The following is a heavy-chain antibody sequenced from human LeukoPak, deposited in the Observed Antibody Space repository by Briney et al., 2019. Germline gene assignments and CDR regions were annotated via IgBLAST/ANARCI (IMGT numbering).Heavy chain of an antibody. CDR2: IYYSGST. D-gene: IGHD2-15*01. J-gene: IGHJ5*02. Sequence: PSETLSLTCTVSGGSISSGGYYWGWIRQHPGKGLEWIGYIYYSGSTYYNPSLKSRVTISVDTSKNQFSLKLSSVTAADTAVYYCAREKGYCSGSSCYGSWFDPWGQGTLVTVSS. V-gene: IGHV4-31*03. CDR1: GGSISSGGYY. CDR3: AREKGYCSGSSCYGSWFDP.